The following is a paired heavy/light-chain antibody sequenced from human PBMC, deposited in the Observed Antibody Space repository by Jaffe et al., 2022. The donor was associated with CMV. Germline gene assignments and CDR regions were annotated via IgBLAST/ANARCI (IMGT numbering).Light chain of an antibody. Sequence: QSALTQPASVSGSPGQSITISCTGTSSDVGGYDSVSWYQQHPGKAPKLMIYDVSNRPSGVSTRFSGSKSGNTASLTISGLQADDEADYYCNSYISSSALGVFGTGTKVTVL. V-gene: IGLV2-14*03. CDR1: SSDVGGYDS. J-gene: IGLJ1*01. CDR3: NSYISSSALGV. CDR2: DVS.
Heavy chain of an antibody. Sequence: EVQLVQSGAEVKKPGEALKISCKGSGYTFTKYWIGWVRQMPGKGLEWMGIIYPGDSYSDTRYRPTFQGQVTISADTSMSTASLQWSSLKASDTAMYYCARGHCSGGSCHTGTFDIWGQGTMVIVS. D-gene: IGHD2-15*01. CDR3: ARGHCSGGSCHTGTFDI. CDR1: GYTFTKYW. V-gene: IGHV5-51*01. J-gene: IGHJ3*02. CDR2: IYPGDSYSDT.